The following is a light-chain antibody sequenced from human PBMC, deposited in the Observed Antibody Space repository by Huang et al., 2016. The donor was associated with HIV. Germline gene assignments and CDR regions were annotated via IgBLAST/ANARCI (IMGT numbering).Light chain of an antibody. J-gene: IGKJ4*01. Sequence: DIQMTQSPSSVSASVGDKVTITCRASQDISTWLAWYQQKPGKAPKLLILAASRLHDAVPPRFSGTLSGTSFTLTITHLQPDDFATYYCQQSDRFPLTFGGGTRVDIK. CDR3: QQSDRFPLT. CDR2: AAS. CDR1: QDISTW. V-gene: IGKV1-12*01.